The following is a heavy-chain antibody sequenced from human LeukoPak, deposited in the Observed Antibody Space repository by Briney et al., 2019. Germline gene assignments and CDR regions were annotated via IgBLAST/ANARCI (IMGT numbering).Heavy chain of an antibody. Sequence: SETLSLTCAVSGYSISSGYYWGWIRQPPGKGLEWIGSIYHSGSTYYNPSLKSRVTISVDTSKNQFSLKLSSVTAADTAVYYCARTTEGGYSYGSFYYYYMDVWGKGATVTISS. J-gene: IGHJ6*03. CDR2: IYHSGST. D-gene: IGHD5-18*01. V-gene: IGHV4-38-2*01. CDR1: GYSISSGYY. CDR3: ARTTEGGYSYGSFYYYYMDV.